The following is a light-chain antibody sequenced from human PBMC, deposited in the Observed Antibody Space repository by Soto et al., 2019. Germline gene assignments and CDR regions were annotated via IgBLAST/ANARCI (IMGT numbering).Light chain of an antibody. CDR3: QQYGSPPIT. J-gene: IGKJ5*01. V-gene: IGKV3-20*01. CDR2: GAS. CDR1: QGVSSNN. Sequence: EVVLTQSPGTLSLSPGETATLSCRASQGVSSNNLAWYQQKPGQAPRLLIYGASTRATGIPASFSGSGSGTDFTLTISGLQSEDFAVYDCQQYGSPPITFGQGTRLEIK.